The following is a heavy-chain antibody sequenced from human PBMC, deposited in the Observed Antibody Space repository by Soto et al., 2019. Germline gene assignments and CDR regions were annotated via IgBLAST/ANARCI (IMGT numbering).Heavy chain of an antibody. D-gene: IGHD1-26*01. CDR2: IWYDGSNK. CDR1: GFTFSSYG. Sequence: QVQLVESGGGVVQPGRSLRLSCAASGFTFSSYGMHWVRQAPGKGLEWVAVIWYDGSNKYYADSVKVRFTISRDNSKNTLYLQMNSLRAEDTAVYYCARDWSGSEPLGYWGQGTLVTVSS. J-gene: IGHJ4*02. V-gene: IGHV3-33*01. CDR3: ARDWSGSEPLGY.